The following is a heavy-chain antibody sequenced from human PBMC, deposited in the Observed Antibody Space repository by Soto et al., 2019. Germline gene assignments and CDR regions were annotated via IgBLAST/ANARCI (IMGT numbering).Heavy chain of an antibody. D-gene: IGHD4-4*01. J-gene: IGHJ4*02. CDR3: ARGCMTTLATPADY. V-gene: IGHV4-34*01. CDR1: GGSFSGYY. Sequence: SETLSLTCAVYGGSFSGYYWSWIRQPPGKGLEWIGEINHSGSTNYNPSLKSRVTISVDTSKNQFSLKLSSVTAADTAVYYCARGCMTTLATPADYWGPGTLVTVSS. CDR2: INHSGST.